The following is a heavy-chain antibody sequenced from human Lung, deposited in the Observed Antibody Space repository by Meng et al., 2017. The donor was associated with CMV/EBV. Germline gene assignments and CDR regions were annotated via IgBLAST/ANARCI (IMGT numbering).Heavy chain of an antibody. D-gene: IGHD3-3*01. V-gene: IGHV1-2*02. CDR2: IHPNSGDT. CDR1: GYAFTGYY. CDR3: ARGLTKFGVVIIIHFDS. Sequence: ASVMIFCKASGYAFTGYYIHWLRQAPGQGLEWVGWIHPNSGDTHYAQKFQGRVTLTKYTSITTAYMELSRLRSDDTAVYYCARGLTKFGVVIIIHFDSWGQGTXVTVYS. J-gene: IGHJ4*02.